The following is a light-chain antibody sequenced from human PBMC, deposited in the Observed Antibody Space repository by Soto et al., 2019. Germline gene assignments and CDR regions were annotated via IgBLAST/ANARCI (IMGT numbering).Light chain of an antibody. CDR2: DAS. V-gene: IGKV3-11*01. CDR1: QSVSSY. Sequence: IFKKTPVTLSLSPGERTTPSCRASQSVSSYLAWYQQKPGQAPRLLIYDASNRATGIPARFSGSGSGTDFTLTISSLEPEDFAVYYCQQRSNWPITFGQGTRLEIK. J-gene: IGKJ5*01. CDR3: QQRSNWPIT.